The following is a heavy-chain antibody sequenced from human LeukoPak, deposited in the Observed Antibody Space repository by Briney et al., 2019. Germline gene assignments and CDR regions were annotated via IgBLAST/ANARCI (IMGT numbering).Heavy chain of an antibody. Sequence: ASETLSLTCTVSGGSISSYYWSWIRQPAGKGLEWIGRIYTSGSTNYNPSLKSRVTMSVDTSKNQFSLKLSPVTAADTAVYYCARGPMIVPAARAYYYYYMDVWGKGTTVTVSS. CDR1: GGSISSYY. J-gene: IGHJ6*03. D-gene: IGHD2-2*01. CDR2: IYTSGST. V-gene: IGHV4-4*07. CDR3: ARGPMIVPAARAYYYYYMDV.